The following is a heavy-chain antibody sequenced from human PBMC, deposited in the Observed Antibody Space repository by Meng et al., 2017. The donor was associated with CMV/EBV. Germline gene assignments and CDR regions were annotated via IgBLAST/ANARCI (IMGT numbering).Heavy chain of an antibody. CDR3: AREEVRFLGWLELLDAFDI. Sequence: SETLSLTCTVSGGSISSSSYYWGWIRQPPGKGLEWIGSIYYSGSTYYNPSLKSRVTISVDTSKNQFSLKLSSVTAADTAVYYCAREEVRFLGWLELLDAFDIWGQGTMVTVSS. J-gene: IGHJ3*02. CDR1: GGSISSSSYY. D-gene: IGHD3-3*01. V-gene: IGHV4-39*07. CDR2: IYYSGST.